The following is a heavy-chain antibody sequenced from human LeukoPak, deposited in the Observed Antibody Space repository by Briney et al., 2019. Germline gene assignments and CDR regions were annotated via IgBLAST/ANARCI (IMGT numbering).Heavy chain of an antibody. V-gene: IGHV1-2*02. CDR2: INPNSGGT. CDR3: ARMISQSSHRITIFGVVPYYFDY. CDR1: GYTFTGYY. J-gene: IGHJ4*02. Sequence: ASVKVSCKASGYTFTGYYMHWVRQAPGQGLEWMGWINPNSGGTNYAQKFQGRVTMTRDTSISTACMELSRLRSDDTAVYYCARMISQSSHRITIFGVVPYYFDYWGQGTLVTVSS. D-gene: IGHD3-3*01.